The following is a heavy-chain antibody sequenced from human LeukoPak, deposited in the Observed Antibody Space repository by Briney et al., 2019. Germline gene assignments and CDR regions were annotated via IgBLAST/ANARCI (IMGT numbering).Heavy chain of an antibody. D-gene: IGHD3-10*01. Sequence: SETLSLTCAVYGGSFSGYYWSWIRQPPGKGLERIGYIDYSGYTNYNPSLKSRVTISVDTSKNQFSLKLTSVTAADTAVYFCARGGYYGSGNDFRFDPWGQGTLVTVSS. V-gene: IGHV4-59*13. CDR3: ARGGYYGSGNDFRFDP. CDR1: GGSFSGYY. J-gene: IGHJ5*02. CDR2: IDYSGYT.